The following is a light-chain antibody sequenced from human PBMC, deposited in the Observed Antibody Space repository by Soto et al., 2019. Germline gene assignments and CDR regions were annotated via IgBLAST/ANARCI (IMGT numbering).Light chain of an antibody. CDR1: QTISSW. V-gene: IGKV1-5*03. J-gene: IGKJ1*01. CDR3: QQYQNLWT. Sequence: IQLTQSPSTLSGSVGDRVTITCRASQTISSWLAWYQQKPGKAPKLLIYKASTLKSGVPSRFSGSGSGTEFTLTISSLQSEDFAIYYCQQYQNLWTFGQGTKVDIK. CDR2: KAS.